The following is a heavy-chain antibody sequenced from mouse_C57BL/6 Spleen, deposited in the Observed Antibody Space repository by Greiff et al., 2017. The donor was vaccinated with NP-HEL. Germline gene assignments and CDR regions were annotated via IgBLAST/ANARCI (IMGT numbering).Heavy chain of an antibody. D-gene: IGHD3-3*01. CDR1: GFTFSSYA. Sequence: EVQGVESGGGLVKPGGSLKLSCAASGFTFSSYAMSWVRQTPEKRLEWVATISDGGSYTYYPDNVKGRFTISRDNAKNNLYLQMSHLKSEDTAMYYCARDRGRYYAMDYWGQGTSVTVSS. CDR2: ISDGGSYT. CDR3: ARDRGRYYAMDY. J-gene: IGHJ4*01. V-gene: IGHV5-4*01.